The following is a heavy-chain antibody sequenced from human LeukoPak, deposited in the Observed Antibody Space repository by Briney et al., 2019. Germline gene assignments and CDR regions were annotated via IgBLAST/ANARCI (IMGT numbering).Heavy chain of an antibody. CDR1: GFTFSSYA. V-gene: IGHV3-23*01. Sequence: GGSLRLSCAASGFTFSSYAMSWVRQAPGKGLEWVSAISGSGGGTYYADSVKGRFTISRDNSKNTLYLQMNSLRAEDTAVYYCAKAGLLWFREYFMDVWGKGTTVTVSS. D-gene: IGHD3-10*01. CDR3: AKAGLLWFREYFMDV. CDR2: ISGSGGGT. J-gene: IGHJ6*03.